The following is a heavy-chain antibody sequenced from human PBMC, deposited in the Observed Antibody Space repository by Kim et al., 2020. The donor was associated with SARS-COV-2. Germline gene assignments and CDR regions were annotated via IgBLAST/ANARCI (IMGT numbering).Heavy chain of an antibody. D-gene: IGHD3-10*01. CDR2: VWYDGTNK. V-gene: IGHV3-33*01. Sequence: GGSLRLSCAASGFTFSSYGMHWVRQAPGKGLEWVAFVWYDGTNKYYADSVKGRFTVSRNTSNLFLQMNSLRVEDTAMYYCARGLPGRAMVRGAKFDYWGQGPLVTVSS. CDR3: ARGLPGRAMVRGAKFDY. J-gene: IGHJ4*02. CDR1: GFTFSSYG.